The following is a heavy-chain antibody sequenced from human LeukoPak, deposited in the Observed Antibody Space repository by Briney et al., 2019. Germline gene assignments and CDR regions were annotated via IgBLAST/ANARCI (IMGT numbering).Heavy chain of an antibody. V-gene: IGHV3-48*01. Sequence: QPGGSLSLSCAASGFTFSDHIMNWVRQLPGKRLEWVAYVSGSGSTVYYADSVKGRFTMSRDNGKSSLYLQMNSLRVEDTALYYCVRQFASWGQGTLVTVSS. CDR2: VSGSGSTV. J-gene: IGHJ4*02. CDR1: GFTFSDHI. CDR3: VRQFAS.